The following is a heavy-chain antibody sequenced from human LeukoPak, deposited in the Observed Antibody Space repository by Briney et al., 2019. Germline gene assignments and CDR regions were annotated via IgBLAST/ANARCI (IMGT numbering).Heavy chain of an antibody. CDR1: GFTFSSYA. Sequence: GGSLRLSCAASGFTFSSYAMSWVRQAPGKGLEWVSAISGSGGSTYYADSVKGRFTISRDNAKNSLYLQMNSLRAEDTAVYYCARVDFDWSYYMDVWGKGTTVTVSS. D-gene: IGHD3-9*01. J-gene: IGHJ6*03. CDR2: ISGSGGST. V-gene: IGHV3-23*01. CDR3: ARVDFDWSYYMDV.